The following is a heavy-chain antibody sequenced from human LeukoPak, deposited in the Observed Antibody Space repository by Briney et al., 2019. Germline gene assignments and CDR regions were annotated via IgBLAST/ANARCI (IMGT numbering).Heavy chain of an antibody. Sequence: SETLSLTCAVSGGSISSSNWWSWVRQPPGRGLEWIGEIYHSGGTNYNPSLKSRVSISVDKSKNQFSLLLSSVTAADTAVYYCARAEGSLSHLSPPGFDYGDYVTVWGQGTLVTVSS. J-gene: IGHJ4*02. CDR3: ARAEGSLSHLSPPGFDYGDYVTV. CDR1: GGSISSSNW. V-gene: IGHV4-4*02. CDR2: IYHSGGT. D-gene: IGHD4-17*01.